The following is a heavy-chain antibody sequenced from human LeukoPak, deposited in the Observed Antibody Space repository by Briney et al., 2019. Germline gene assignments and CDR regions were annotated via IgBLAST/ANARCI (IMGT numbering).Heavy chain of an antibody. J-gene: IGHJ4*02. CDR2: IYYSGST. D-gene: IGHD6-19*01. V-gene: IGHV4-39*07. CDR1: GGSISSSSYY. Sequence: KASETLSLTCTVSGGSISSSSYYWGWIRQPPGKGLEWIGSIYYSGSTYYNPSLKSRVTISVDTSKNQFSLKLSSVTAADTAVYYCARGRILKWLVPYFDYWGQGTLVTVSS. CDR3: ARGRILKWLVPYFDY.